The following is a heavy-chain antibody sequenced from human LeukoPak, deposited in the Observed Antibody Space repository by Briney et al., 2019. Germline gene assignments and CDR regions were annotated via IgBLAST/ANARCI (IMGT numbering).Heavy chain of an antibody. CDR1: GFTFSSYG. V-gene: IGHV3-33*01. D-gene: IGHD1-14*01. Sequence: PGGSLRLSCAASGFTFSSYGMHWVRRAPGKGLEWVAVISYNDSNKYYVDSVKGRFTISRDNYKSTLYLQMNSLRAEDTAVYYCARLRNDAFDIWGQGTVVT. J-gene: IGHJ3*02. CDR3: ARLRNDAFDI. CDR2: ISYNDSNK.